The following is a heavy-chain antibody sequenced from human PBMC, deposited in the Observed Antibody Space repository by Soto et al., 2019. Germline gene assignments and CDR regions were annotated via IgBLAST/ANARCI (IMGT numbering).Heavy chain of an antibody. Sequence: QVQLQESGPGLVKPSQTLSLTCTVSGGSISSGGYYWSWIRQHPGKGLEWIGYIYYSGSTYYNPSLKSRVNISVDTSKNQFALKLSCVSGADTAVYYCAREFVQLDLLETGSYNWFDPWGQGTLVTVSS. CDR2: IYYSGST. V-gene: IGHV4-31*03. CDR3: AREFVQLDLLETGSYNWFDP. D-gene: IGHD1-7*01. J-gene: IGHJ5*02. CDR1: GGSISSGGYY.